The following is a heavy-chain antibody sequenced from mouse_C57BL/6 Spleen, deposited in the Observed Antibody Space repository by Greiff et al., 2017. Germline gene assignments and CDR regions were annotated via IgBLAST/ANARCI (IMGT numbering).Heavy chain of an antibody. D-gene: IGHD1-1*01. J-gene: IGHJ4*01. CDR3: ARTVVAKDYAMDY. CDR2: LDPSDSYT. CDR1: GYTFTSYW. V-gene: IGHV1-69*01. Sequence: QVQLQQPGAELVMPGASVKLSCKASGYTFTSYWMHWVKQRPGQGLEWIGELDPSDSYTNYNQKFKGKSTLTVDKSSSTAYMQLSSLTSEDSAVYYCARTVVAKDYAMDYWGQGTSVTVSS.